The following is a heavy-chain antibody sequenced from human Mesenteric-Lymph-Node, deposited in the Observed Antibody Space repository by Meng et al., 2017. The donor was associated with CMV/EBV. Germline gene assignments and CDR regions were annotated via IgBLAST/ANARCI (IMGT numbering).Heavy chain of an antibody. CDR1: GFTFRNYA. D-gene: IGHD2-2*01. CDR2: ISSDGGGK. Sequence: GESLKISCAASGFTFRNYAMHWVRQAPGKGLEWVAVISSDGGGKYYPDSVKGRFTISRDNSKNTLYLQMNSLRAEDTAVYYCAKGRPAAFLNWFDPWGQGTLVTVSS. CDR3: AKGRPAAFLNWFDP. J-gene: IGHJ5*02. V-gene: IGHV3-30-3*01.